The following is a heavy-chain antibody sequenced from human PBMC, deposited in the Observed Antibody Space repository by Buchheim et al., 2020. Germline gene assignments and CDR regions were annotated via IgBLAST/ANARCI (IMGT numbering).Heavy chain of an antibody. V-gene: IGHV3-15*01. J-gene: IGHJ5*02. CDR3: TTAHHYSGYEWFDP. CDR1: GFTFSNAW. Sequence: EVQLVESGGGLVKPGGSLRLSCAASGFTFSNAWMSWVRQAPGKGLEWVGRIKSKTDGGTTDYAAPVKGTFTIARDASTNTLYLQMNSLKTEDTAVYYCTTAHHYSGYEWFDPWGQGTL. D-gene: IGHD5-12*01. CDR2: IKSKTDGGTT.